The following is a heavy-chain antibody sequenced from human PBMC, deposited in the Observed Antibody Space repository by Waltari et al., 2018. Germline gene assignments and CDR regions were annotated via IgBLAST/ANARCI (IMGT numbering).Heavy chain of an antibody. CDR3: ARSYSSSWYSHHYYYYYGMDV. V-gene: IGHV4-59*02. CDR2: IYYSGST. CDR1: GFTVSSNY. D-gene: IGHD6-13*01. J-gene: IGHJ6*02. Sequence: VQLVESGGGLVQPGGSLRLSCAASGFTVSSNYMSWVRQAPGKGLEWIGYIYYSGSTNYNPSLKSRVTISVDTSKNQFSLKLSSVTAADTAVYYCARSYSSSWYSHHYYYYYGMDVWGQGTTVTVSS.